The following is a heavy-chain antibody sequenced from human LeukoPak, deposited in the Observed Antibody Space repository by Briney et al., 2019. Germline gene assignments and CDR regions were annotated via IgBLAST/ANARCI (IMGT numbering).Heavy chain of an antibody. V-gene: IGHV3-9*01. CDR1: GFTFDDYA. Sequence: PGGSLRLSCAASGFTFDDYAMHWVRQAPGKGLEWVSGISWNSGSIGYADSVKGRFTISRDNAKNSLYLQMNSLRAEDTALYYCAKDKVGVRGPMDYWGQGTLVTVSS. CDR3: AKDKVGVRGPMDY. CDR2: ISWNSGSI. J-gene: IGHJ4*02. D-gene: IGHD3-10*01.